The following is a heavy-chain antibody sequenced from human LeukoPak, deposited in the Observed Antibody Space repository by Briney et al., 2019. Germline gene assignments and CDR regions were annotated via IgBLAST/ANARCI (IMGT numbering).Heavy chain of an antibody. CDR2: IVVGSGNT. Sequence: GTSVKVSCKASGFTFTSSAVQWVRQARGQRLEWIGWIVVGSGNTNYAQKFQERVTITRDMSTSTAYMELSSLRSEDTAVYYCAAILKDYYDSSGYYQLINYYGMDVWGQGTTVTVSS. D-gene: IGHD3-22*01. J-gene: IGHJ6*02. CDR1: GFTFTSSA. CDR3: AAILKDYYDSSGYYQLINYYGMDV. V-gene: IGHV1-58*01.